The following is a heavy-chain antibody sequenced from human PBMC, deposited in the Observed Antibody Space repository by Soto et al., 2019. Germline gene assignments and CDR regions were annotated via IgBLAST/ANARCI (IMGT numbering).Heavy chain of an antibody. CDR3: ARLEGLATSSYYFDF. CDR2: IYYRGNA. Sequence: SEPLSVTCCVAEDSINRDRDYRGRKRQPPGKGLEWIGSIYYRGNAYYNPSLQTRVTISLDKSKSQFSLKLNSVTAADSAVYFCARLEGLATSSYYFDFWGPGALVTVSS. V-gene: IGHV4-39*01. CDR1: EDSINRDRDY. D-gene: IGHD6-6*01. J-gene: IGHJ4*02.